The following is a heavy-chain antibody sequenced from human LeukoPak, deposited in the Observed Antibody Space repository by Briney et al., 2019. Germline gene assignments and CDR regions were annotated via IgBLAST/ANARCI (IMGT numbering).Heavy chain of an antibody. Sequence: PQRSLRPCSIASGFTFSDHATCYGLQPPRSRLVWWGFIRSNAYGGTTEYAASVKGRITIYRDESTNNASLQMNSLKTEDTAVYYATRGPTQLWRHNSMDVCWQGTTVIASS. CDR1: GFTFSDHA. D-gene: IGHD5-18*01. CDR2: IRSNAYGGTT. V-gene: IGHV3-49*04. CDR3: TRGPTQLWRHNSMDV. J-gene: IGHJ6*01.